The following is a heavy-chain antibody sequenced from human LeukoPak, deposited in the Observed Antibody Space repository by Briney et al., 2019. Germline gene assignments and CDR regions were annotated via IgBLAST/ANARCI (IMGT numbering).Heavy chain of an antibody. CDR3: GRATYTSIWLQDAFDI. CDR2: IHPRSGET. CDR1: GYSFTAFY. J-gene: IGHJ3*02. D-gene: IGHD2-2*02. V-gene: IGHV1-2*02. Sequence: ASVKVSCKTSGYSFTAFYIHWVRQAPGQGLEWMGWIHPRSGETNYAYKFKGRATMTRDTSISTAYMELSMLTSDDTAVYYCGRATYTSIWLQDAFDIWGQGTMVTVSS.